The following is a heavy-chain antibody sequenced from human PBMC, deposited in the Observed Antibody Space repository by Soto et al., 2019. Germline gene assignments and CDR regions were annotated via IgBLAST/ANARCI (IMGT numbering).Heavy chain of an antibody. CDR2: ISGSGGST. J-gene: IGHJ6*02. CDR3: AKWGNYCSSTSCAPDV. CDR1: GFTFSSYA. V-gene: IGHV3-23*01. D-gene: IGHD2-2*01. Sequence: GGSLRLSCAASGFTFSSYAMSWVRQAPGRGLEWVSAISGSGGSTYYADSVKGRFTISRDNSKNTLYLQMNSLRAEDTAVYYCAKWGNYCSSTSCAPDVWGQGTTVTVSS.